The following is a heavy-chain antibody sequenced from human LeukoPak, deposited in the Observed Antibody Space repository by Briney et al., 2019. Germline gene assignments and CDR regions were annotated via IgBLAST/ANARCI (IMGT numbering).Heavy chain of an antibody. CDR3: ARHNYYDSRVDY. CDR2: IYYSGST. J-gene: IGHJ4*02. V-gene: IGHV4-59*01. CDR1: GGSFSGYY. D-gene: IGHD3-22*01. Sequence: SETLSLTCAVYGGSFSGYYWSWIRQPPGKGLEWIGYIYYSGSTNYNPSLKSRVTISVDTSKNQFSLKLSSVTAADTAVYYCARHNYYDSRVDYWGQGTLVTVSS.